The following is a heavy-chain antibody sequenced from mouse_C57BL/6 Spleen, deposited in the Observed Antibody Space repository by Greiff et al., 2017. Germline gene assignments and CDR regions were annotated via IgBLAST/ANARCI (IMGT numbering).Heavy chain of an antibody. J-gene: IGHJ2*01. V-gene: IGHV1-53*01. CDR1: GYTFTSYW. Sequence: QVQLQQPGTELVKPGASVKLSCKASGYTFTSYWMYWVKQRPGQGLEWLGNINPSNGGTNYNEKFKSKVTLAVDKYSSTAYMQLSSLTSEDSAVYYCARREGLPYYFDYWGQGTTLTVSS. D-gene: IGHD2-4*01. CDR2: INPSNGGT. CDR3: ARREGLPYYFDY.